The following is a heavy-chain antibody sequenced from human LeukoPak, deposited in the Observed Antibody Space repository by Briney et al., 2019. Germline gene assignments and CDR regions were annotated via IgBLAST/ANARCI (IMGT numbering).Heavy chain of an antibody. V-gene: IGHV4-4*09. Sequence: SETLSLTCTVSGGSISSYYWSWIRQPPGKGLEWNGYIYTSGSTNYNPSLKSRVTISVDTSKNQFSLKLSSVTAADTAVYYCARGRTGATANGPWGQGTLVTVSS. J-gene: IGHJ4*02. D-gene: IGHD3/OR15-3a*01. CDR1: GGSISSYY. CDR2: IYTSGST. CDR3: ARGRTGATANGP.